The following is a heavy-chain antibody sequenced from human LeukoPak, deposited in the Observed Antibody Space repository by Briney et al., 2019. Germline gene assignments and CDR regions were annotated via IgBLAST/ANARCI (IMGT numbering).Heavy chain of an antibody. D-gene: IGHD5-12*01. Sequence: GGSLRLSCAASGFTFSSYAMSWVRQAPGKGLEWVSPISGSGDSTYYADSVKGRFTISRDNSKNTLYLQMNSLRAEDTAVYYCARGRGRGYSGYEPPFDYWGQGTLVTVSS. CDR3: ARGRGRGYSGYEPPFDY. V-gene: IGHV3-23*01. CDR1: GFTFSSYA. J-gene: IGHJ4*02. CDR2: ISGSGDST.